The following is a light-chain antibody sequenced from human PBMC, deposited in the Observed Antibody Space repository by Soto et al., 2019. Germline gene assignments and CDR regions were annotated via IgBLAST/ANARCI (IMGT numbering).Light chain of an antibody. CDR1: FNDVGGFDY. V-gene: IGLV2-14*01. CDR2: EVR. CDR3: SSYTSTNTMV. Sequence: QSALAQPASVSGSPGQSITLSCTGTFNDVGGFDYVSWCQHHPGKAPKPLIYEVRNRPSGASNRFSGSRSGKTASLTISGLQAEDEADYYCSSYTSTNTMVFGTGTKVTVL. J-gene: IGLJ1*01.